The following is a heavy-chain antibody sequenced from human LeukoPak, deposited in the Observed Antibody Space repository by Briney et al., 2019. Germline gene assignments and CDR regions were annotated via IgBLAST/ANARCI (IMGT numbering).Heavy chain of an antibody. V-gene: IGHV3-30-3*02. CDR2: ISYDGRDR. D-gene: IGHD3-10*01. CDR3: AKDGSGSYYAPANWFDP. Sequence: AGGSLRLSCAASGFIFTDYAMQWVRQAPGKGLEWVAVISYDGRDRYYADSVKGRFTISRDKSEKTLYLQMNSLRDEDTAVYYCAKDGSGSYYAPANWFDPWGRGTLVTVSS. CDR1: GFIFTDYA. J-gene: IGHJ5*02.